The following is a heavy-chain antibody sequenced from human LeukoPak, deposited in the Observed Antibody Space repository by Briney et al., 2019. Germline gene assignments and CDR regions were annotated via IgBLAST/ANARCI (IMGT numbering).Heavy chain of an antibody. Sequence: ASVKVSCKASGYTFTSYYMHWVRQAPGQGLERMGIINPSGGSTSYAQKFQGRVTMTRDTSTSTVYMELSSLRSEDTAVYYCAREGPGTPTDYWGQGTLVTVSS. J-gene: IGHJ4*02. V-gene: IGHV1-46*01. CDR2: INPSGGST. CDR3: AREGPGTPTDY. CDR1: GYTFTSYY.